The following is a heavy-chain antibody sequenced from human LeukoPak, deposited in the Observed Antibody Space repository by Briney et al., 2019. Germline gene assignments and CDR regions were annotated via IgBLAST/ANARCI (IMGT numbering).Heavy chain of an antibody. Sequence: GGSLRLSCAASGFTFSNYWMNWVRQAPGKGLEWVANIKEDGSEKFYVDSVKGRFIISRDNAKNSLYLQMNSLRAEDTDVYYCARDPQHLNFDYWGQGTLVTVSS. D-gene: IGHD3-3*02. CDR1: GFTFSNYW. V-gene: IGHV3-7*04. J-gene: IGHJ4*02. CDR3: ARDPQHLNFDY. CDR2: IKEDGSEK.